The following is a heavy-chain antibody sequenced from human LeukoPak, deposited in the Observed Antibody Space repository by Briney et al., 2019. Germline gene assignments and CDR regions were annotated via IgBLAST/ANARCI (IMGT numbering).Heavy chain of an antibody. Sequence: GASVKVSCKASGYTXTGYCMHWVRQAPGQGLEWMGWINPNSGDTNYAQKFQGRVSMTRDTSISTAYMDLSGLRSDDTALYYCARGLGWDSGTYPGAWGQGTLVTVSS. D-gene: IGHD1-26*01. CDR1: GYTXTGYC. CDR2: INPNSGDT. J-gene: IGHJ5*02. V-gene: IGHV1-2*02. CDR3: ARGLGWDSGTYPGA.